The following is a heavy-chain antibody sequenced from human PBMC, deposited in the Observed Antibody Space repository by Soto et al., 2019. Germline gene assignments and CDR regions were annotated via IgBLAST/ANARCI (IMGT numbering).Heavy chain of an antibody. Sequence: EVQLLESGGGSVQPGGSLRLSCVASGFVFSSYAMTWVRQAPGKGLEWVSLISGGGGSTYYADFVKGRSTISRDNSKNTLYLQMNSLRAEDTAVYYCAKGIGNWGCDYWGQGTLVTVSS. CDR2: ISGGGGST. V-gene: IGHV3-23*01. CDR3: AKGIGNWGCDY. CDR1: GFVFSSYA. J-gene: IGHJ4*02. D-gene: IGHD7-27*01.